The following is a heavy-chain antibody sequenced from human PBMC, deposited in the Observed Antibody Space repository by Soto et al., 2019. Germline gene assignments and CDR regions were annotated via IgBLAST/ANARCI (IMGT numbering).Heavy chain of an antibody. J-gene: IGHJ4*02. CDR3: ARSPFLECN. CDR1: GFTFSSYE. V-gene: IGHV3-48*03. CDR2: IGFSGSTK. D-gene: IGHD3-3*02. Sequence: GSLRLSCATSGFTFSSYEMNWVRQAPGKGLEWVSYIGFSGSTKYYADSVKGRFTISRDNAKNSLFLQMNSLRVEDTAVYYCARSPFLECNWAQGTLVTVSS.